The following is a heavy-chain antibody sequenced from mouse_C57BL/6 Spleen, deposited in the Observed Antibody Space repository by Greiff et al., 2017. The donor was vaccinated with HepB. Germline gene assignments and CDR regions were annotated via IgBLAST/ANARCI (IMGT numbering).Heavy chain of an antibody. D-gene: IGHD3-2*02. CDR2: IDPEDGDT. CDR1: GFNIKDYY. V-gene: IGHV14-1*01. Sequence: VQLQQSGAELVRPGASVKLSCTASGFNIKDYYMHWVKQRPEQGLEWIGRIDPEDGDTEYAPKFQGKATMTADTSSNTAYLQLSSLTSEDTAVYYCTRTAQAYYFDYWGQGTTLTVSS. J-gene: IGHJ2*01. CDR3: TRTAQAYYFDY.